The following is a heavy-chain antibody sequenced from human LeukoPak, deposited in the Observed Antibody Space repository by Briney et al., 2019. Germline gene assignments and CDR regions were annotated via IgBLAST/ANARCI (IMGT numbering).Heavy chain of an antibody. CDR2: INHSGST. Sequence: SETLSLTCAVYGGTFSGYYWSWIRPPPGKGLEWVGEINHSGSTNYNPSLKSRVTISVDTSKNQFSLKLSSVTAADTAVYYCARGRGYSGYGYYWGYGGSHFDYWGQGTLVTVSS. V-gene: IGHV4-34*01. J-gene: IGHJ4*02. D-gene: IGHD5-12*01. CDR1: GGTFSGYY. CDR3: ARGRGYSGYGYYWGYGGSHFDY.